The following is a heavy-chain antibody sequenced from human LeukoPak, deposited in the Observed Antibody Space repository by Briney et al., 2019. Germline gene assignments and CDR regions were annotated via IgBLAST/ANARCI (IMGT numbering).Heavy chain of an antibody. D-gene: IGHD2-21*02. CDR3: AKAASDFYDFDS. J-gene: IGHJ4*02. CDR2: ISGGGAYT. V-gene: IGHV3-23*01. CDR1: GFTFTTYW. Sequence: GGSLRLSCAASGFTFTTYWMHWVRQAPGKGLEWVSVISGGGAYTYYADSVKGRFAISRGNSKNTLYLQMNRLRAEDTAVYYCAKAASDFYDFDSWGQGTLVTVSS.